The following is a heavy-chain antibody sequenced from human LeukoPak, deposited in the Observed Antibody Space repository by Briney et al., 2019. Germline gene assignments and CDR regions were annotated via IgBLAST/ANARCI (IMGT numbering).Heavy chain of an antibody. CDR1: GFTFSSYW. CDR2: ISGDGDTT. D-gene: IGHD6-19*01. CDR3: AKNPHRFYTSGWYRFDY. V-gene: IGHV3-23*01. J-gene: IGHJ4*02. Sequence: GGSLRLSCAASGFTFSSYWMTWVRQAPGKGLEWVSVISGDGDTTFYADSVKGRFTLSRDNSRNTLYLRMNSLRAEDTAVYYCAKNPHRFYTSGWYRFDYWGQGTLVTVSS.